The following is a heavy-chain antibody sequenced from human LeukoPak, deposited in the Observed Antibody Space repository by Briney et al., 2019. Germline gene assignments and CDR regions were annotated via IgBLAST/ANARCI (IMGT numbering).Heavy chain of an antibody. D-gene: IGHD3-22*01. CDR3: ECDSSGAFDI. CDR2: TIPILGIA. V-gene: IGHV1-69*04. Sequence: ASVKVSCKASGGTFSSYAISWVRQAPGQGLEWMGRTIPILGIANYAQKFQGRVTITADKSTSTAYMELSSLRSEDTAVYYCECDSSGAFDIWGQGTMVTVSS. CDR1: GGTFSSYA. J-gene: IGHJ3*02.